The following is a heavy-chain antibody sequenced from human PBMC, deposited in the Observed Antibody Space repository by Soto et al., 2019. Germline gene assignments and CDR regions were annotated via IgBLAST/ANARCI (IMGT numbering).Heavy chain of an antibody. CDR2: IYYSGST. CDR3: ARGVLH. Sequence: ASETLSLTCDVSGASISIGTDYWGWVRQSPGKGLEWIGHIYYSGSTYYNPSLKDRLSISVDTSKNQFSLKLNSVTAADTAVYYCARGVLHWGQGTLVTVSS. CDR1: GASISIGTDY. V-gene: IGHV4-31*11. J-gene: IGHJ4*01.